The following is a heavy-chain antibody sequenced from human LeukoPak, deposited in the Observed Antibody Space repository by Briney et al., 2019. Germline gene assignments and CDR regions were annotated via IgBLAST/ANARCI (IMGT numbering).Heavy chain of an antibody. V-gene: IGHV1-69*06. CDR3: ARDGYSSGWPPYNWFDP. Sequence: GASVKVSCKASGGTFSSYAISWVRQAPGQGLEWMGGIIPIFGTANYAQKFQGRVTITADKSTSTAYMELSSLRSEDTAVYYCARDGYSSGWPPYNWFDPWGQGTLVTVSS. J-gene: IGHJ5*02. D-gene: IGHD6-19*01. CDR2: IIPIFGTA. CDR1: GGTFSSYA.